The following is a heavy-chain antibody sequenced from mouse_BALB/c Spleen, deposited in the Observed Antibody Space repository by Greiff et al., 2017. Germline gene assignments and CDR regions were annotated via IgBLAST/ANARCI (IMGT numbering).Heavy chain of an antibody. D-gene: IGHD1-1*01. CDR1: GYSITSGYY. CDR2: ISYDGSN. Sequence: EVKLQESGPGLVKPSQSLSHTCSVTGYSITSGYYWNWIRQFPGNKLEWMGYISYDGSNNYNPSLKNRISITRDTSKNQFFLKLNSVTTEDTATYYCARGGADYYGSSYQYFDVWGAGTTVTVSS. CDR3: ARGGADYYGSSYQYFDV. V-gene: IGHV3-6*02. J-gene: IGHJ1*01.